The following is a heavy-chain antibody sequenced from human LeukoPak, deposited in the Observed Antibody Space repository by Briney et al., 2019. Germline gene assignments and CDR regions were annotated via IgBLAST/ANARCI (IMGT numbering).Heavy chain of an antibody. J-gene: IGHJ4*02. CDR2: ISSSSSYI. CDR3: ARDRGYYFDY. D-gene: IGHD3-16*01. CDR1: GFTFSDYT. Sequence: GGSLRLSCAASGFTFSDYTMNWVRQAPGKGLEWDSSISSSSSYIYYADSLKGRFTISRDNAKISLYLQMSSLRAEDTAVYYCARDRGYYFDYWGQGTLVTVSS. V-gene: IGHV3-21*01.